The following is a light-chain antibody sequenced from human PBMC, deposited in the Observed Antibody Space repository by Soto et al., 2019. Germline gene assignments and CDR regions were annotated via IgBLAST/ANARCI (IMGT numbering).Light chain of an antibody. CDR1: QDISNY. Sequence: DIQMTQSPSSLSASVGDRGTITCQASQDISNYLNWYQQKPGKAPKLLIYDASNLETGVPSRFSGSGSGTDFTFTISSLQPEDIATYYCQQYDNLPLTFGGGTKGDIK. CDR3: QQYDNLPLT. CDR2: DAS. J-gene: IGKJ4*01. V-gene: IGKV1-33*01.